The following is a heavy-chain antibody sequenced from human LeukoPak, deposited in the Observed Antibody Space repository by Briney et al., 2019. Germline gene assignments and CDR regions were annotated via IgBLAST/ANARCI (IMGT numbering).Heavy chain of an antibody. D-gene: IGHD6-13*01. CDR3: AKEGWNRQQLVGSRYYGMDV. CDR1: GFSFSSYA. J-gene: IGHJ6*02. CDR2: VRGSGGST. Sequence: GESLRLTCAASGFSFSSYAMSWVWKAQGKGLEWVSAVRGSGGSTYYADSDNGRFTISRNNSKNTLYLQMNSLRAEDTAVYSCAKEGWNRQQLVGSRYYGMDVWGQGTTVTVSS. V-gene: IGHV3-23*01.